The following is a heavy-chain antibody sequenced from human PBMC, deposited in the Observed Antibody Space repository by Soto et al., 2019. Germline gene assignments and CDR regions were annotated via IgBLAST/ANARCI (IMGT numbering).Heavy chain of an antibody. D-gene: IGHD3-3*02. CDR3: ARDKDRPQLGGNYYYIMDV. Sequence: QVQVEQSGAEVKKPGSSVKVSCKASGGTFSTAAISWVRQAPGQGLEWMGGIMPIFRTADYAQKFQGRVTITAGESTTTADLELRSLRSEDTAVYYCARDKDRPQLGGNYYYIMDVWGQGTTVTVSS. CDR2: IMPIFRTA. J-gene: IGHJ6*02. V-gene: IGHV1-69*12. CDR1: GGTFSTAA.